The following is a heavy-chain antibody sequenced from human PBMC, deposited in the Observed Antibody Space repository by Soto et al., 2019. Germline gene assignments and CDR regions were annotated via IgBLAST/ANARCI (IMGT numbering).Heavy chain of an antibody. CDR2: ISSSSSYI. J-gene: IGHJ4*02. D-gene: IGHD3-10*01. CDR1: GFTFSSYS. Sequence: GGSLRLSCAASGFTFSSYSMNWVRQAPGKGLEWVSSISSSSSYIYYADSVKGRFTISRDNAKNSLYLQMNSLRAEDTAVYYCARDTLWFGELLSTHYWGQGTLVTVSS. CDR3: ARDTLWFGELLSTHY. V-gene: IGHV3-21*01.